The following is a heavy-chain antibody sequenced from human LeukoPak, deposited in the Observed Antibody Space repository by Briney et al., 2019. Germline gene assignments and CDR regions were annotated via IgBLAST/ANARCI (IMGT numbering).Heavy chain of an antibody. CDR2: LSGSGITT. J-gene: IGHJ4*01. CDR3: AKGIYSSGWSYFDY. V-gene: IGHV3-23*01. Sequence: GGSLRLSCAASGITFSNSAMSWVRQAPGKGLEWVSTLSGSGITTYYADSVKGRFTISRDNSKNTLYLQMNSLRAEDTAVYYCAKGIYSSGWSYFDYWGHGTLVTVPS. CDR1: GITFSNSA. D-gene: IGHD6-19*01.